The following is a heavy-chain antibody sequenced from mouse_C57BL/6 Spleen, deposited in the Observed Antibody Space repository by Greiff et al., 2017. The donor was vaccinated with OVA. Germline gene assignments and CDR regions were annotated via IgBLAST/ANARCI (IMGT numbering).Heavy chain of an antibody. V-gene: IGHV14-4*01. CDR3: TRIGY. J-gene: IGHJ2*01. CDR2: IDPENGDT. Sequence: EVQLQQSGAELVRPGASVKLSCTASGFNIKDDYMHWVKQRPEQGLEWIGWIDPENGDTEYASMFQGKAAITADTSSNTAYLQLSSLTSEDTAVYYCTRIGYWGQGTTLTVSS. CDR1: GFNIKDDY.